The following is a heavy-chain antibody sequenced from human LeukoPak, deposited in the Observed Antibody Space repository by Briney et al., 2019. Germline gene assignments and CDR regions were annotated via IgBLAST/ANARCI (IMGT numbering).Heavy chain of an antibody. CDR1: GGSFSGYY. J-gene: IGHJ4*02. Sequence: PSETLSLTCAVYGGSFSGYYWSWIRQPPGKGLEWIGDMYYSGNTYYNPSPMSQVTISADSSKNQFSLNLTSVTAADTAVYYCARRFWGQGTLVTVSS. CDR3: ARRF. CDR2: MYYSGNT. D-gene: IGHD3-16*01. V-gene: IGHV4-34*01.